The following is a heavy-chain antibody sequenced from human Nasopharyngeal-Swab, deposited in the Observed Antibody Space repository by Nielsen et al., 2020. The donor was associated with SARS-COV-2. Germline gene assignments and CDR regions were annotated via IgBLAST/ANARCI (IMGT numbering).Heavy chain of an antibody. V-gene: IGHV4-61*01. Sequence: SETLSPTCTVSGGSFSSNIYYWSWIRQPPGKGLEWIGYIYYIGSTNYSPSLKSRVTISVDTSKNQFSLKLSSVTAADTTVYYCAKSPLYYYGSSGYPVGFDYWGQGTLVTVSS. CDR3: AKSPLYYYGSSGYPVGFDY. D-gene: IGHD3-22*01. J-gene: IGHJ4*02. CDR1: GGSFSSNIYY. CDR2: IYYIGST.